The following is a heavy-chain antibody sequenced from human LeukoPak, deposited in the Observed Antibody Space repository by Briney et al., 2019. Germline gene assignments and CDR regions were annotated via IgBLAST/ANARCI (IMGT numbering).Heavy chain of an antibody. V-gene: IGHV4-4*07. Sequence: SETLSLTCTVSGGSISSYYWSWIRQPAGKGLEWIGRIYTSGSTNYNPSLKSRVTMSVDTSKNQFSLKLSSVTAADTAVYYCARDFGYSSGYPYWFDPWGQGTLVTVSS. CDR1: GGSISSYY. J-gene: IGHJ5*02. CDR3: ARDFGYSSGYPYWFDP. CDR2: IYTSGST. D-gene: IGHD3-22*01.